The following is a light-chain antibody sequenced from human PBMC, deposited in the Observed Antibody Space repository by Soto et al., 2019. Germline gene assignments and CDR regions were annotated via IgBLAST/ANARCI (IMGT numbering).Light chain of an antibody. CDR2: GAS. J-gene: IGKJ1*01. Sequence: EIVMTQSPATLSVSPGQRATLSCRTSQNVDNNLAWYQQKPGQAPSLLIYGASTRAPGVPVRFSGSGSGTEFTLTISTVQSADSAVYYCQQYNDWAFGPGTRVEV. V-gene: IGKV3-15*01. CDR3: QQYNDWA. CDR1: QNVDNN.